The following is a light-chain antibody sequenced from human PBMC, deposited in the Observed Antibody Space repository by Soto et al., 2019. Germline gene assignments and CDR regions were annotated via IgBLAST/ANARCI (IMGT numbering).Light chain of an antibody. CDR3: CSYAGSSTYV. Sequence: QSALTQPASVSGSPGQSITISCTGTSSDVGSYNLVSWYQQHPGKAPKLMIYDVSKRPSGVSNRFSGSKSGNTASLTISGLQAEDEADYYCCSYAGSSTYVFVTGTKLTVL. CDR2: DVS. V-gene: IGLV2-23*02. CDR1: SSDVGSYNL. J-gene: IGLJ1*01.